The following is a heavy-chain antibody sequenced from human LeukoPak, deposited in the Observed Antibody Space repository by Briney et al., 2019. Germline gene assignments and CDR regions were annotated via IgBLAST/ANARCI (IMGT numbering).Heavy chain of an antibody. J-gene: IGHJ3*02. Sequence: VASVKVSCTASGYTFTSYDINWVRQATGQGREGMGWMNPNSGNTGYAQKFQGRVTMTRNTSISTAYMELSSLRSEDTAVYYCARGRYSYGRVNDAFDIWGQGTMVTVSS. CDR2: MNPNSGNT. D-gene: IGHD5-18*01. CDR1: GYTFTSYD. V-gene: IGHV1-8*01. CDR3: ARGRYSYGRVNDAFDI.